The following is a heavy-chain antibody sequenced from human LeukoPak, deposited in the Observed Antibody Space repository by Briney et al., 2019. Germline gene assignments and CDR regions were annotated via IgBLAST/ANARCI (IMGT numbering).Heavy chain of an antibody. CDR3: ARDSIVVVPAALYYMDV. J-gene: IGHJ6*03. CDR1: GYTFTSYG. D-gene: IGHD2-2*01. CDR2: ISAYNGKT. V-gene: IGHV1-18*01. Sequence: ASVTVSCKASGYTFTSYGISWVRQAPGQGREWMGWISAYNGKTNYAQKLQGRVTMTTDTSTSTAYMELRSLRSDDTAVYYCARDSIVVVPAALYYMDVWGKGTTVTVSS.